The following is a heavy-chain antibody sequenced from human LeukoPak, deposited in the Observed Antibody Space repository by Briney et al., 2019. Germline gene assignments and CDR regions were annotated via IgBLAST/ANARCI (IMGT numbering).Heavy chain of an antibody. Sequence: GGSLRLSCAASGFTFSSYAMNWVRQDPGKGLEWVSRISDSGAATYYADSVKGRFTISRDNAKNSLYLQMNSLRAEDTAVYYCARTTMIPFDYWGQGTLVTVSS. CDR3: ARTTMIPFDY. CDR1: GFTFSSYA. J-gene: IGHJ4*02. CDR2: ISDSGAAT. V-gene: IGHV3-21*01. D-gene: IGHD3-22*01.